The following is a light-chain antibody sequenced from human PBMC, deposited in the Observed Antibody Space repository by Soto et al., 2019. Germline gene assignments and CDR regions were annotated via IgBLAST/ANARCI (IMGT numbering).Light chain of an antibody. Sequence: DIRMTQSPSTLSASVGDRVTITCRASQSISNWLAWYQQTPGKAPKLLIYKASSLESGVPSRFSGSGSGTEFTLTISSLQPDDFATYYCQQYNSYSRTFGQGTKVEIK. CDR1: QSISNW. CDR2: KAS. CDR3: QQYNSYSRT. V-gene: IGKV1-5*03. J-gene: IGKJ1*01.